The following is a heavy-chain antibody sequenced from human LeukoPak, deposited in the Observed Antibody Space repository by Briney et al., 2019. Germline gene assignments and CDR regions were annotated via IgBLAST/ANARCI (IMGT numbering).Heavy chain of an antibody. J-gene: IGHJ4*02. Sequence: SETLSLTCTVSGGSISSYYWSWIRQPPGKGLEWIGYIYYSGSTNYNPSLKSRVTISVDTSKNQFSLKLSSVSAADTAVYYCARHSPDVSYFDYWGQGTLVTVSS. V-gene: IGHV4-59*08. CDR1: GGSISSYY. D-gene: IGHD5/OR15-5a*01. CDR2: IYYSGST. CDR3: ARHSPDVSYFDY.